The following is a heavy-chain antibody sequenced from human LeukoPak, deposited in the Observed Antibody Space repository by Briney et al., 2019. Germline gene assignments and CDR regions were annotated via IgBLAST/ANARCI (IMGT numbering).Heavy chain of an antibody. Sequence: SETLSLTCTVSGGSISGSSYFWGWIRQPPGKGLEWIGSIYYSGSTYYNPSLKSRVTISVDTSKNQFSLKLSSVTAADPAVYYCARHYGPWGQGTLVTVSS. J-gene: IGHJ5*02. CDR1: GGSISGSSYF. CDR2: IYYSGST. D-gene: IGHD3-16*01. V-gene: IGHV4-39*01. CDR3: ARHYGP.